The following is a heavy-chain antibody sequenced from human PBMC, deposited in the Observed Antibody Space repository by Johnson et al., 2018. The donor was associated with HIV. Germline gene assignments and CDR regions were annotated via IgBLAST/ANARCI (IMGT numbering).Heavy chain of an antibody. CDR3: ATLNGHAFDI. V-gene: IGHV3-53*01. J-gene: IGHJ3*02. CDR2: IYSGTTT. Sequence: VQLVESGGGVVQPGRSLRASCAASGFTVSSNYMSWVRQAPGKGLEWVSVIYSGTTTYYADSVKGRFTISRDNSKNTLYLQMNSLRAEDTAVYYCATLNGHAFDIWGQGTMVTVPS. CDR1: GFTVSSNY.